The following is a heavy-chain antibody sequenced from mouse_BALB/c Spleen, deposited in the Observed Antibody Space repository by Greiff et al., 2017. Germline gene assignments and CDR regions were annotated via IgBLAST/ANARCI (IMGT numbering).Heavy chain of an antibody. J-gene: IGHJ4*01. V-gene: IGHV5-4*02. CDR2: ISDGGSYT. CDR1: GFTFSDYY. Sequence: DVKLVESGGGLVKPGGSLKLSCAASGFTFSDYYMYWVRQTPEKRLEWVATISDGGSYTYYPDSVKGRFTISRDNAKNNLYLQMSSLKSEDTAMYYCARDTIGTTGGYWGQGTSVTVSS. D-gene: IGHD2-14*01. CDR3: ARDTIGTTGGY.